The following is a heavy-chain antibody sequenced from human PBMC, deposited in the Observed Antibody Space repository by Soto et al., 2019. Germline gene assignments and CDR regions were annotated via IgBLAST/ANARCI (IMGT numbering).Heavy chain of an antibody. CDR1: GGSISSSNW. CDR3: ARPRFLEWLYPNNWFDP. D-gene: IGHD3-3*01. V-gene: IGHV4-4*02. CDR2: IYHSGST. Sequence: LRETLSLTCAVSGGSISSSNWWSWVRQPPGKGLEWIGEIYHSGSTNYNPSLKSRVTISVDKSKNQFSLKLSSVTAADTAVYYCARPRFLEWLYPNNWFDPWGQGTLVTVSS. J-gene: IGHJ5*02.